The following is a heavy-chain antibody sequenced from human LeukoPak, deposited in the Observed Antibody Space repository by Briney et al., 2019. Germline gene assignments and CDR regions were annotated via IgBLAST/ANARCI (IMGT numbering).Heavy chain of an antibody. CDR3: AKATMIVVVMSDY. J-gene: IGHJ4*02. CDR2: IRYDGSNK. V-gene: IGHV3-30*02. Sequence: GGSLRLSCAASGFAFITYGMHWVRQAPGKGLEWVAFIRYDGSNKYYADSVKGRFSISRDNSKNTLYLQMNSLRAEDTAVYYCAKATMIVVVMSDYWGQGTLVTVSS. CDR1: GFAFITYG. D-gene: IGHD3-22*01.